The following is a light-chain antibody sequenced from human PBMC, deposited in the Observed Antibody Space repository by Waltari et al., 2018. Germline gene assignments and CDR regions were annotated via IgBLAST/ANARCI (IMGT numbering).Light chain of an antibody. CDR1: SGISVGTYK. J-gene: IGLJ3*02. Sequence: QAVLTQPASLSASPGASVSLTCTLRSGISVGTYKIYWYQQRPGSPPQFLVRYRSDSDIQRGSGVPSRFSGSKDTSANAGILLISGFQSEDEADYYCMILHNNAVVFGGG. CDR2: YRSDSDI. CDR3: MILHNNAVV. V-gene: IGLV5-45*01.